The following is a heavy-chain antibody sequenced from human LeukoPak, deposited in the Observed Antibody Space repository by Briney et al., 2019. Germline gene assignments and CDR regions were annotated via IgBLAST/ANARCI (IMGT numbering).Heavy chain of an antibody. V-gene: IGHV3-13*01. CDR2: IGTAGDT. CDR3: VYYDFWSGYNGTFDY. Sequence: PGGSLRLSCAASGFTSSSYDMHWVRQATGKGLEWVSAIGTAGDTYYPGSVKGRFTISRENAKNSLYLQMNSLRAGDTAVYYCVYYDFWSGYNGTFDYWGQGTLVTVSS. CDR1: GFTSSSYD. D-gene: IGHD3-3*01. J-gene: IGHJ4*02.